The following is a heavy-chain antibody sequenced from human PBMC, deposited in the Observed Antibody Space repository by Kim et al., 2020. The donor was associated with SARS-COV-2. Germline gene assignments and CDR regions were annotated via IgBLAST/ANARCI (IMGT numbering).Heavy chain of an antibody. V-gene: IGHV3-48*03. D-gene: IGHD4-4*01. CDR2: I. CDR3: ARGTNYSPFDY. J-gene: IGHJ4*02. Sequence: IYDPTSGRGRFNISRDNDTNSLYLQMNILRAEDTAVYYCARGTNYSPFDYWGQGTLVTVSS.